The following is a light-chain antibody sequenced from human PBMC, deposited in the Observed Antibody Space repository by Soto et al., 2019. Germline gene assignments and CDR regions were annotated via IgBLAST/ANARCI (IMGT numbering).Light chain of an antibody. J-gene: IGLJ1*01. CDR1: SSDVGGYNY. CDR2: DVS. Sequence: QSVLTQPASVSGSPGQSITISCTGTSSDVGGYNYVSWYQQHPGKAPKLMIYDVSNRPSGVSNRFSGSKSGNTASLTISGLQAEDEDDYYCGSYTSRSTYVFGTGTKLTVL. CDR3: GSYTSRSTYV. V-gene: IGLV2-14*01.